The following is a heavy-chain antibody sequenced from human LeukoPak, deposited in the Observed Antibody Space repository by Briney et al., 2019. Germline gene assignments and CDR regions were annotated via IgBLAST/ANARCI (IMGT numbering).Heavy chain of an antibody. D-gene: IGHD3-10*01. V-gene: IGHV3-23*01. CDR1: GFTFSSYA. CDR2: ISGSGGST. CDR3: AKDGGDGSGSTNMDV. Sequence: GGSLRLSCAASGFTFSSYAMSWVRQAPGKGLEWVSAISGSGGSTYYADSVKGRFTISRDNSKNTLYLQMSSLRAEDTAVYYCAKDGGDGSGSTNMDVWGKGTTVTVSS. J-gene: IGHJ6*03.